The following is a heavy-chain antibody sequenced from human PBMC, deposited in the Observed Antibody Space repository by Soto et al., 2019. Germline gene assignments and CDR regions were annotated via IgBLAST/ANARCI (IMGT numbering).Heavy chain of an antibody. V-gene: IGHV2-5*01. CDR1: GFSLITIGVG. Sequence: SGPTLVNPTQTLTLTCTFSGFSLITIGVGVGWIRQPPGKSLEWLALIYWNDDKRYSPSLKSRLTITKDTSKNQVVLTMTNMDPVDTATSYCAHGPVYGSGSMAGWVYWGQGTLVTVSS. CDR3: AHGPVYGSGSMAGWVY. J-gene: IGHJ4*02. D-gene: IGHD3-10*01. CDR2: IYWNDDK.